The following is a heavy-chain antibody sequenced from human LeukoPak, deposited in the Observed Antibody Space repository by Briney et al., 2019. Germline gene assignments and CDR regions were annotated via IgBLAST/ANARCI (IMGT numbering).Heavy chain of an antibody. V-gene: IGHV4-34*01. D-gene: IGHD6-13*01. Sequence: SETLSLTCAVYGGSFSGYYWSWIRQPPGKGLEWIGEINHSGSTNYNPSLKSRVTISVDTSKNQFSLKLSSVTAADTAVYYCAREGIAAGTCFQHWGQGTLVTVSS. J-gene: IGHJ1*01. CDR1: GGSFSGYY. CDR2: INHSGST. CDR3: AREGIAAGTCFQH.